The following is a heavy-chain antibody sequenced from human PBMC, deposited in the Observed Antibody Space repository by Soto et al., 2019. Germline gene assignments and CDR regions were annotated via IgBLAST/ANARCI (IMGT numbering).Heavy chain of an antibody. J-gene: IGHJ5*02. V-gene: IGHV1-69*02. CDR2: IIPIVGIA. Sequence: QVQLVQSGAEVKKPGSSVKVSCKTSGGTFSTYTISWVRQAPGQGLEWMGRIIPIVGIANYAEKFQGRVTITADKSTSTVYMELSSLRSEDTAVYYCAPFDGPGKYFMGTWGQGTLVTVSS. CDR1: GGTFSTYT. D-gene: IGHD3-10*01. CDR3: APFDGPGKYFMGT.